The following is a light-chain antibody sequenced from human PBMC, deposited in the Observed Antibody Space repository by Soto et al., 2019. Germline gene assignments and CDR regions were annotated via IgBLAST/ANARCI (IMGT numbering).Light chain of an antibody. Sequence: DIVLTQSPGTLSLSPGESATLSCRASQSISSYLGWYQQKPGQAPRLLIYDASNRAAGIPARFSGSGSGTDFTLTISSLQSEDFAVYYCQQSSKWPRTFGQGTKVDI. CDR3: QQSSKWPRT. V-gene: IGKV3-11*01. CDR2: DAS. J-gene: IGKJ1*01. CDR1: QSISSY.